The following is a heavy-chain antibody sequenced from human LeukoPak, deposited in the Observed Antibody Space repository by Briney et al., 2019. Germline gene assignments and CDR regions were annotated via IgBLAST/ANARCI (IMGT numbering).Heavy chain of an antibody. D-gene: IGHD2-15*01. CDR1: GFTFSAYG. CDR3: AKDYSGGPRFDF. J-gene: IGHJ4*02. Sequence: GGSLRLSCAASGFTFSAYGMSWVRQAPGKGLEWVSTISASGDNTYYADSVKGRFTISRDNSKNTLYLQMNTLRADDTAVYYCAKDYSGGPRFDFWGQGTLITVSS. V-gene: IGHV3-23*01. CDR2: ISASGDNT.